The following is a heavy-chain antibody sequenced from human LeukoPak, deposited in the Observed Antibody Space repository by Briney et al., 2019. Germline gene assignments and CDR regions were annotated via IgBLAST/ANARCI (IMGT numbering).Heavy chain of an antibody. CDR1: GGSFSGYY. J-gene: IGHJ5*02. D-gene: IGHD6-19*01. V-gene: IGHV4-34*01. CDR2: INHSGST. CDR3: ARGGDSSGWYGSYNWFDP. Sequence: SETLSLTCAVYGGSFSGYYWSWIRQPPGKGLEWIGEINHSGSTNYNPSLKSRVTISVDTSKNQFSLKLSSVTAADTAVYYCARGGDSSGWYGSYNWFDPWGQGTLVTVSS.